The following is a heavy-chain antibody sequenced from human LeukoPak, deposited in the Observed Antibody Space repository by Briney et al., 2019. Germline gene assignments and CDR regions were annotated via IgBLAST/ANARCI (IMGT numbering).Heavy chain of an antibody. J-gene: IGHJ4*02. D-gene: IGHD6-19*01. V-gene: IGHV4-4*07. CDR1: GGSISSYH. Sequence: SETLSLTCTVSGGSISSYHWSWVRQPAGKGLEWIGRIYTSGSTNYNPSLNNRVTMSLDTSKNQFSLKLNSVTAADTAVYYCAKSTSGWYYFDYWGQGTLVTVSS. CDR3: AKSTSGWYYFDY. CDR2: IYTSGST.